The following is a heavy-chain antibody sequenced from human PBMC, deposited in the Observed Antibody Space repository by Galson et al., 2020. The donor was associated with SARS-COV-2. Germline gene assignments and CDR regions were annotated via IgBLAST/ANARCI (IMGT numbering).Heavy chain of an antibody. CDR3: ASLKVRGVLGTIDY. V-gene: IGHV4-61*02. CDR2: IYTSGST. J-gene: IGHJ4*02. CDR1: GGSISSGSYY. Sequence: SETLSLTCTVSGGSISSGSYYWSWIRQPAGKGLEWIGRIYTSGSTNYNPSLKSRVTISVDTSKNQFSLKLSSVTAADTAVYYCASLKVRGVLGTIDYWGQGTLVTVSS. D-gene: IGHD3-10*01.